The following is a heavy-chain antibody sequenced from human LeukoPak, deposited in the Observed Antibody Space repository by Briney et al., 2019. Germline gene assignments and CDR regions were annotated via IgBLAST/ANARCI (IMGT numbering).Heavy chain of an antibody. CDR2: ISGSGGST. Sequence: RGSLRLSCAASGFTFSSYAMSWVRQAPGKGLEWVSAISGSGGSTYYADSVKGRFTISRDNSKNTLYLQMNSLRAEDTAVYYCAKGAAAGLYYYGMDVWGKGTTVTVSS. J-gene: IGHJ6*04. D-gene: IGHD6-13*01. V-gene: IGHV3-23*01. CDR1: GFTFSSYA. CDR3: AKGAAAGLYYYGMDV.